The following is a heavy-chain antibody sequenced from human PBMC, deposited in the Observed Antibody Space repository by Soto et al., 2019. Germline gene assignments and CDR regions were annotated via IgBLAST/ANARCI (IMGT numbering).Heavy chain of an antibody. CDR3: ARIRVCYSSGWYDY. CDR1: GYSFTKYH. J-gene: IGHJ4*02. CDR2: INPGSGVT. Sequence: ASVKVSCKASGYSFTKYHMHWVRQAPGQGLEWMGWINPGSGVTNQAQKFQGRVTMTRDTSITTTYMELTNMDPVDTATYYCARIRVCYSSGWYDYWGQGTLVTVSS. D-gene: IGHD6-19*01. V-gene: IGHV1-2*02.